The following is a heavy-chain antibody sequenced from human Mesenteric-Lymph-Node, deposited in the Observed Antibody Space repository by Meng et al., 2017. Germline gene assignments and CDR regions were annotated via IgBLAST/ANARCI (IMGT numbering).Heavy chain of an antibody. D-gene: IGHD3-10*01. V-gene: IGHV3-30*04. Sequence: GESLKISCAASLFTFSNYAMHWVRQAPGTGLEWVSMISYDGTDKYYADSVKGRFTISRDNAKNSLYLQMNSLRAEDTAVYYCARDYGSGSYPLYYYYGMDVWGQGTTVTVSS. CDR1: LFTFSNYA. CDR2: ISYDGTDK. J-gene: IGHJ6*02. CDR3: ARDYGSGSYPLYYYYGMDV.